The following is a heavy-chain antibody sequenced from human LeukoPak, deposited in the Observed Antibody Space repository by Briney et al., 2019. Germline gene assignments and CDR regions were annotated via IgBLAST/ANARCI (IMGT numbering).Heavy chain of an antibody. CDR2: IYTSGST. V-gene: IGHV4-4*07. D-gene: IGHD4-17*01. J-gene: IGHJ5*02. CDR1: GGSISSYY. Sequence: SETLSLTCTVSGGSISSYYWSWIRQPAGKGLEWIGRIYTSGSTNYNPSLKSRVTMSVDTSKNQFSLKLSSVTAADTAVYYCARDNLNPYVEARLATGWFDPWGQGTLVTVSS. CDR3: ARDNLNPYVEARLATGWFDP.